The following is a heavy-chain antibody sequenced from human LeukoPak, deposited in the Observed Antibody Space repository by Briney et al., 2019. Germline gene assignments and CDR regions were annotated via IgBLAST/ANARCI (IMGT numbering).Heavy chain of an antibody. J-gene: IGHJ6*03. V-gene: IGHV3-23*01. CDR2: ISSSGGVT. D-gene: IGHD3-22*01. Sequence: GGSLRLSCATSGLTFTRYAMSWVRQAPGKGLELVSGISSSGGVTYSADSVKGRFTISRDNSKNTLYLQMNSLRAEDTAVYYCAKTGYYDSSGYFRYYYYYYMDVWGKGTTVTVSS. CDR1: GLTFTRYA. CDR3: AKTGYYDSSGYFRYYYYYYMDV.